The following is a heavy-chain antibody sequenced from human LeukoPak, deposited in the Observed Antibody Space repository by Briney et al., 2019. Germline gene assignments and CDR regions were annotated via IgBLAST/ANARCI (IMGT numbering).Heavy chain of an antibody. Sequence: SETLSLTCTVSGGSISSSGYYWGWIRQPPGKGLEWIGSIYYSGSTYYNPSLKSRVTISVDTSKNQFSLKLSSVTAADTAVYYCARGGSYSYYFDYWGQGTLVTVSS. CDR1: GGSISSSGYY. CDR3: ARGGSYSYYFDY. V-gene: IGHV4-39*01. J-gene: IGHJ4*02. CDR2: IYYSGST. D-gene: IGHD1-26*01.